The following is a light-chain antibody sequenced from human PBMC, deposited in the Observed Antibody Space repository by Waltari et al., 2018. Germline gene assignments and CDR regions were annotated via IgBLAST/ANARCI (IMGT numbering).Light chain of an antibody. CDR3: ASWDRSLSAWV. V-gene: IGLV10-54*01. CDR1: RDNLDYRG. Sequence: QAGLTQPPSVSAALRQTATLTCTGNRDNLDYRGAIWLQHHRGHPPKPLSYRSNNRPSGISERFSAFRSGNTASLTITGLQSEDEADYYCASWDRSLSAWVLGGGTKLTVL. J-gene: IGLJ3*02. CDR2: RSN.